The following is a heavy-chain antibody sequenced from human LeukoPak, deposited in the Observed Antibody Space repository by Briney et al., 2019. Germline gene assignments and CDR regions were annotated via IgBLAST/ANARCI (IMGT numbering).Heavy chain of an antibody. Sequence: ASVKVSCKASGYTFTSYYMHWVRRAPGQGLEWMGWINPNTGGTNYAQKFQGRVTMTRDTSISTAYMDLSRLRSDDTAVYYCVQFELDYWGQGTLVTVSS. J-gene: IGHJ4*02. CDR1: GYTFTSYY. CDR3: VQFELDY. D-gene: IGHD1-7*01. CDR2: INPNTGGT. V-gene: IGHV1-2*02.